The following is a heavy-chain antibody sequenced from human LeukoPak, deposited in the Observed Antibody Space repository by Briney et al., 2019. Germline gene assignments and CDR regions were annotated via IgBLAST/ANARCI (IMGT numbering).Heavy chain of an antibody. CDR2: ISSSGSTI. Sequence: GGSLRLSCAASGFTFSSYEMSWVRQAPGKGLEWVSYISSSGSTIYYADSVKGRFTISRDNAKNSLYLQMNSLRAEDTAVYYCARRPPKYYYDRSGYYLPNYFDYWGQGTLVTVSS. CDR3: ARRPPKYYYDRSGYYLPNYFDY. V-gene: IGHV3-48*03. J-gene: IGHJ4*02. CDR1: GFTFSSYE. D-gene: IGHD3-22*01.